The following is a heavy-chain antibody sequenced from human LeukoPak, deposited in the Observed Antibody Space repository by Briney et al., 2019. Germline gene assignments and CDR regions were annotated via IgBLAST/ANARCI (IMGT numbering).Heavy chain of an antibody. V-gene: IGHV3-7*03. D-gene: IGHD2-2*01. CDR3: ARGPGRVAVPATGSFDL. J-gene: IGHJ3*01. CDR1: GFTFSSYA. Sequence: GGSLRLSCAASGFTFSSYAMSWVRQAPGKGLEWVANIKHDGSERYYVDSVKGRFTISRDDAKKSLYLQMNSLRAEDTALYYCARGPGRVAVPATGSFDLWGQGTMVTVS. CDR2: IKHDGSER.